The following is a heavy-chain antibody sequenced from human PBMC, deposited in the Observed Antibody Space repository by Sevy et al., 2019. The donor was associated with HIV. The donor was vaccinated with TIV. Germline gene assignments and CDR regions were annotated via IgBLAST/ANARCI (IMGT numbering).Heavy chain of an antibody. CDR3: TRDSLLTGYPSYDY. D-gene: IGHD3-9*01. J-gene: IGHJ4*02. Sequence: GGSLRLSCTASGFTFGDYAMSWFRQAPGKGLEWVGFIRSKAYGGTTEYAASVKGRFTISRDDSKSMAYLQMNSLKTEDTAVYYCTRDSLLTGYPSYDYWGQGTLVTVSS. CDR1: GFTFGDYA. V-gene: IGHV3-49*03. CDR2: IRSKAYGGTT.